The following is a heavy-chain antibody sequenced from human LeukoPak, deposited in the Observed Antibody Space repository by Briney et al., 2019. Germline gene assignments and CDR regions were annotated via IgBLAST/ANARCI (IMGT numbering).Heavy chain of an antibody. CDR3: ARGHFGDHAFDY. CDR2: INRDGGDT. J-gene: IGHJ4*02. V-gene: IGHV3-20*04. CDR1: GFTFGDYG. Sequence: GGSLRLSCAASGFTFGDYGMTWVRQVPGKGQEWVSGINRDGGDTHYADSVKGRFTISRDNAKNSLYLQMNSLRAEDTALYYCARGHFGDHAFDYWGQGSLVSVSS. D-gene: IGHD4-17*01.